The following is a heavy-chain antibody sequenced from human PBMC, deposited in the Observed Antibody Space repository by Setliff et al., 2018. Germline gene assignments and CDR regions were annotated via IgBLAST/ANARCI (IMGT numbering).Heavy chain of an antibody. CDR2: MYSSGST. D-gene: IGHD2-21*02. CDR1: GGPINSDRYY. J-gene: IGHJ4*02. CDR3: ARHWDFCGGDCPHNSIDY. V-gene: IGHV4-39*01. Sequence: SETLSLTCTVSGGPINSDRYYWGWIRQPPGKGLEWIGSMYSSGSTCYNPSLKSRVTISVDTSQNQFSLKLSSVTAADTAVYYCARHWDFCGGDCPHNSIDYWGQGTLVTVSS.